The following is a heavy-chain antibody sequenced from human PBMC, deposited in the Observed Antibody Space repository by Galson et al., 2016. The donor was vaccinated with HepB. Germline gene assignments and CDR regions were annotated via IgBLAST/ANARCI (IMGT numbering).Heavy chain of an antibody. V-gene: IGHV2-5*01. CDR3: THRPSYSSGHTTKSSFYISVVRAVYNRDRLCTVICYCTGRLSYRRGLGPLVDY. D-gene: IGHD6-19*01. CDR2: IYWNDDK. Sequence: PALVKPTQTLTLTCTFSGFSLGTSGVGVGWIRQPPGKALEWLALIYWNDDKRYSPSLKSRLTITKDTSKNQVVLTVTNMDPVDTATYYCTHRPSYSSGHTTKSSFYISVVRAVYNRDRLCTVICYCTGRLSYRRGLGPLVDYCGQGTLGT. J-gene: IGHJ4*02. CDR1: GFSLGTSGVG.